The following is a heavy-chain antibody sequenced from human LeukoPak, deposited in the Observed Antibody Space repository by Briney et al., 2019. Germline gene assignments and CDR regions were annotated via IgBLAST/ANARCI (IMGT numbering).Heavy chain of an antibody. CDR1: GFTFHSYA. V-gene: IGHV3-49*04. J-gene: IGHJ4*02. CDR2: IRSKAYGGTT. D-gene: IGHD3-16*01. Sequence: PGGSLRLSCAASGFTFHSYAMSWVRQAPGKGLEWVGFIRSKAYGGTTEYAASVKGRFTISRDDSRRIVYLQMNSLKTEDTAVYYCTREGRGSDAFDYWGQGTLVTVSS. CDR3: TREGRGSDAFDY.